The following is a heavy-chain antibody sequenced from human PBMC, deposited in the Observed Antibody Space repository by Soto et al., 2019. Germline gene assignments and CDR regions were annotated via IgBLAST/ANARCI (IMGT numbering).Heavy chain of an antibody. Sequence: SLTCTVSGGSISSGGYYWSWIRQHPGKGLEWIGYIYYSGSTYYNPSLKSRVTISVDTSKNQFSLKLSSVTAADTAVYYCARVGAYCTNGVCYTAWFDPWGQGTLVTVSS. CDR1: GGSISSGGYY. D-gene: IGHD2-8*01. J-gene: IGHJ5*02. CDR3: ARVGAYCTNGVCYTAWFDP. V-gene: IGHV4-31*03. CDR2: IYYSGST.